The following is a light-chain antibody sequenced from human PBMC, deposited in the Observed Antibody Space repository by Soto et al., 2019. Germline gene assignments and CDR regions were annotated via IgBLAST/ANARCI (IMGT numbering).Light chain of an antibody. J-gene: IGKJ2*01. CDR2: DAS. Sequence: EIVLTQSPGTLSLSPGERATLSCRASQSLSKSHLAWYQQKPGQSPRLLIYDASSRATGIADRFSGSGSGTAVTLTISRLEPEDCAVYFCQHYVNSPPFTFGQGTQLEIK. CDR3: QHYVNSPPFT. V-gene: IGKV3-20*01. CDR1: QSLSKSH.